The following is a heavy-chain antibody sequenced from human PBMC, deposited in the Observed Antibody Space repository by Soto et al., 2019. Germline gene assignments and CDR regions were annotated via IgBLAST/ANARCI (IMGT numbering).Heavy chain of an antibody. CDR2: ISGSGDNT. J-gene: IGHJ4*02. CDR1: GFSFRSYD. CDR3: VKSTWGSGYPDY. Sequence: PGGSLRLSCAASGFSFRSYDMSWVRQAPGKGLEWVSTISGSGDNTYYADFVKGRSTISRDNAKNTLYLQMTSLRADDTAVYYCVKSTWGSGYPDYWGQGTLVTAPQ. V-gene: IGHV3-23*01. D-gene: IGHD3-22*01.